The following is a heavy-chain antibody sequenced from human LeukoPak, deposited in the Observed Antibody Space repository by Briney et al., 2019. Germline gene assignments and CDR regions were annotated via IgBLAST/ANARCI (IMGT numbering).Heavy chain of an antibody. CDR2: IYTGGST. Sequence: SETLSLTCTVSGGSISNYYWSWIRQPAGKGLEWVGRIYTGGSTNYNPSLKSRVTMSVDTSKNQFSLKLTSVTAADTAVYYCARAVYGSGNSERWGQGTLVTVSS. D-gene: IGHD3-10*01. CDR1: GGSISNYY. J-gene: IGHJ4*02. V-gene: IGHV4-4*07. CDR3: ARAVYGSGNSER.